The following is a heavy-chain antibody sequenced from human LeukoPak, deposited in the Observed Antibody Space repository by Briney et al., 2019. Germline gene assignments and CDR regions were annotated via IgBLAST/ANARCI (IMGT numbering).Heavy chain of an antibody. V-gene: IGHV3-53*01. D-gene: IGHD6-13*01. CDR3: ARGAATGPTLGLDY. CDR2: IYTGGTP. Sequence: GGSLRLSCVASGFTINNNYMTWVRQAPGKGLEWVSVIYTGGTPYYADSVKGRFTISRDISKNTVYLHMNSLRAEDTAVYYCARGAATGPTLGLDYWGQGTLVTVSS. J-gene: IGHJ4*02. CDR1: GFTINNNY.